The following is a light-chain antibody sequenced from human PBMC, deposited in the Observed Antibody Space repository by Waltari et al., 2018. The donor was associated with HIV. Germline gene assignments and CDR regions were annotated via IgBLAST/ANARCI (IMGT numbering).Light chain of an antibody. V-gene: IGLV1-44*01. J-gene: IGLJ3*02. CDR1: SSSIRSRT. CDR2: RDD. CDR3: ATRGDSLSDVL. Sequence: QSVLTQPPSVSGAPGQRVTISCSGNSSSIRSRTVHWYQQIPGTAPRLVIYRDDQRPSGVPDRFSGSKSGTSGSLAISGLQSEDEADYYCATRGDSLSDVLFGGGTRLTVL.